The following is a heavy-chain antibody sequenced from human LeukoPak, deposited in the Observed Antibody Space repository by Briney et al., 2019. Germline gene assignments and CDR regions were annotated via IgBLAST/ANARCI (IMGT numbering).Heavy chain of an antibody. CDR2: INPYCGGT. Sequence: GASVNVSCKASGYTFTGYFIHWVRQAPGQGLEWMGWINPYCGGTNYAQKFQDRVTMTRDTSISTAYMELSRLRSDDTAVYYCARQDSGDYALSDFDYWGQGTLVTVSS. D-gene: IGHD4-17*01. V-gene: IGHV1-2*02. CDR1: GYTFTGYF. J-gene: IGHJ4*02. CDR3: ARQDSGDYALSDFDY.